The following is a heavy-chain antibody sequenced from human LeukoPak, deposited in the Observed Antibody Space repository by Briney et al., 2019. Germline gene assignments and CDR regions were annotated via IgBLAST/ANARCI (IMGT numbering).Heavy chain of an antibody. Sequence: SETLSLTCTVSGYSISSGYYWGWIRRPPGKGLEWIGSIYHSGSTYYNPSLKSRVTISVDTSKNQFSLKLSSVTAADTAVYYCARDERAPGVWDFWSGYSAYYFDYWGQGTLVTVSS. J-gene: IGHJ4*02. V-gene: IGHV4-38-2*02. CDR1: GYSISSGYY. CDR3: ARDERAPGVWDFWSGYSAYYFDY. D-gene: IGHD3-3*01. CDR2: IYHSGST.